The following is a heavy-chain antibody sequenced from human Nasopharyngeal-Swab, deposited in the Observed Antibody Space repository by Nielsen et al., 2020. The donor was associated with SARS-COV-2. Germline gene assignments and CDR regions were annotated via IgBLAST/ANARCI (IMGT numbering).Heavy chain of an antibody. CDR3: TSRNPETGSY. CDR1: GFTFSGSA. D-gene: IGHD1-14*01. CDR2: IRSKANSYAT. J-gene: IGHJ4*02. Sequence: GSLRLSCAASGFTFSGSAMHWVRQASGKGLEWVGRIRSKANSYATAYAASVKGRLTISRDDSKNSAYLQMNSLKTEDTAVYYCTSRNPETGSYWGQGTLVTVSS. V-gene: IGHV3-73*01.